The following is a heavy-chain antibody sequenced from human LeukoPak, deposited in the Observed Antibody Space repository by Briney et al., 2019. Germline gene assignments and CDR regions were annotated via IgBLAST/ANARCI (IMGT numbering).Heavy chain of an antibody. CDR2: ISYDGSNK. V-gene: IGHV3-30*18. Sequence: PGGSLRLSCAASGFTFSSYGMHWVRQAPGKGLEWVAVISYDGSNKYYADSVKGRFTISRDNSKNTLYLQTNSLRAEDTAVYYCAKDRFYGDEVRAMDVWGQGTTVTVSS. D-gene: IGHD4-17*01. J-gene: IGHJ6*02. CDR3: AKDRFYGDEVRAMDV. CDR1: GFTFSSYG.